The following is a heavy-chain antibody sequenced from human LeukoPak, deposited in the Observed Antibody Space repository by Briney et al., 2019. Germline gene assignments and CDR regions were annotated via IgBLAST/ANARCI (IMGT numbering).Heavy chain of an antibody. Sequence: ASVKVSCKASNSTFSGMSWVRQAPGQGLEWMGWIGAYSGDTHYAQKVQDRVTLTADTSTNTAFMELSSLRSEDTAVYYCARVSVDTAMASLFDYWGQGTLVTVSS. D-gene: IGHD5-18*01. CDR1: NSTFSG. J-gene: IGHJ4*02. CDR2: IGAYSGDT. V-gene: IGHV1-18*01. CDR3: ARVSVDTAMASLFDY.